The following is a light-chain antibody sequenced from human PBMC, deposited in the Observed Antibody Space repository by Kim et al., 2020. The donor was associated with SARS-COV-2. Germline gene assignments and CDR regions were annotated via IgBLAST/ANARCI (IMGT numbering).Light chain of an antibody. CDR2: GNS. V-gene: IGLV1-40*01. J-gene: IGLJ3*02. CDR3: QSYDSSLSGSV. CDR1: SSNIGARYD. Sequence: KVTISCTGSSSNIGARYDVHWYQQLPGTAPKLLIYGNSNRPSGVPDRFSGSKSGTSASLAITGLQAEDEADYYCQSYDSSLSGSVFGGGTKLTVL.